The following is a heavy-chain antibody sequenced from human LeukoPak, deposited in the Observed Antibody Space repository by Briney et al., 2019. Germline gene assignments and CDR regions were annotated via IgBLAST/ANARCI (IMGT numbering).Heavy chain of an antibody. Sequence: SETLSLTXAVYGGSFSGYYWSWIRQPPGKGLEWIGEINHSGSTNYNPSLKSRVTISVDTSKNQFSLKLSSVTAADTAVYYCARYNWNYYYYYYMDVWGKGTTVTVSS. CDR1: GGSFSGYY. D-gene: IGHD1-20*01. CDR3: ARYNWNYYYYYYMDV. V-gene: IGHV4-34*01. J-gene: IGHJ6*03. CDR2: INHSGST.